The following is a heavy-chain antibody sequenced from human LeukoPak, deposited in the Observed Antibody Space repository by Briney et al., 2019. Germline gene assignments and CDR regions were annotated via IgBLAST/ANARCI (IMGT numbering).Heavy chain of an antibody. CDR3: ARDRPGIFGVDHYFDY. CDR2: IYTSGST. D-gene: IGHD3-3*02. V-gene: IGHV4-61*02. J-gene: IGHJ4*02. Sequence: SETLSLTCTVSGGSISSGSYYWSWIRQPAGKGLEWIGRIYTSGSTNYNPSLKSRVTISVDTSKNQLSLKLSSVTAADTAVYYCARDRPGIFGVDHYFDYWGQGTLVTVSS. CDR1: GGSISSGSYY.